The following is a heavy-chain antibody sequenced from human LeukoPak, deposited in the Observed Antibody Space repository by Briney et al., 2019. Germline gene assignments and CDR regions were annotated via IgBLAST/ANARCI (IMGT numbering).Heavy chain of an antibody. Sequence: SETLSLTCTVSADSIRSRSFYWGWIRQPPGKGLEWIGSISSSGSTYYNPPLKSRLSIFVDTSKSQFSLMLSSVTAADTAVYYCARQGAVAALYFDYWGQGTLVTVSS. V-gene: IGHV4-39*01. J-gene: IGHJ4*02. CDR2: ISSSGST. CDR1: ADSIRSRSFY. CDR3: ARQGAVAALYFDY. D-gene: IGHD6-19*01.